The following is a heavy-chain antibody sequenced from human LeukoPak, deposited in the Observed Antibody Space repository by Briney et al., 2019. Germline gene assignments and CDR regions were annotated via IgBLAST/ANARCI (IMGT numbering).Heavy chain of an antibody. CDR1: GFIFIGYG. Sequence: GGSLRLSCAASGFIFIGYGMHWVRQAPGKGPERVAFIRPDGHNKYYADSVKGRFMISRDNSKNTVDLQMNSLRGDDTAMYYCAKEGAASWDVDVWGKGTTVTVSS. V-gene: IGHV3-30*02. CDR3: AKEGAASWDVDV. J-gene: IGHJ6*04. CDR2: IRPDGHNK. D-gene: IGHD3-3*02.